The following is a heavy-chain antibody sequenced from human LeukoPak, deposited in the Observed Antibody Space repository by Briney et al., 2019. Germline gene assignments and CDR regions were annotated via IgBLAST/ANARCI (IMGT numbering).Heavy chain of an antibody. CDR2: IGGSNGIT. D-gene: IGHD5-12*01. Sequence: GGSLRLSCAAPRFTFNSYAMSWVRQAPGKGLEWVSVIGGSNGITFYVGSVKGRSTISRDNSKDTLYLQMNSLRAEDTAVYYCARNENSGWGYFDYWGQGTLVTVSS. J-gene: IGHJ4*02. CDR3: ARNENSGWGYFDY. V-gene: IGHV3-23*01. CDR1: RFTFNSYA.